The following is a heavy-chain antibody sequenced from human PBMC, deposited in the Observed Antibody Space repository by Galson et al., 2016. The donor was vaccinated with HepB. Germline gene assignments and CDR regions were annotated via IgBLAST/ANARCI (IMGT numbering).Heavy chain of an antibody. CDR2: INDDFKT. J-gene: IGHJ4*02. CDR3: AKGEALLWFGEEYYFDS. V-gene: IGHV3-23*01. Sequence: SLRLSCAASGFTFTSYAMSWVRQAPGKGLEWVSSINDDFKTYYADSVRGRFTISRDNSKNTLYLQMNSLRAEDTAVYYCAKGEALLWFGEEYYFDSWGQGTLVTVSS. CDR1: GFTFTSYA. D-gene: IGHD3-10*01.